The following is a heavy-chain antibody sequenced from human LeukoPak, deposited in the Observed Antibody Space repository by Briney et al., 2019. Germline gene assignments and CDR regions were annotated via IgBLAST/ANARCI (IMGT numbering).Heavy chain of an antibody. J-gene: IGHJ4*02. CDR3: AKSVVYVPYIAGSLYDY. CDR1: GFTFSSYG. V-gene: IGHV3-23*01. Sequence: GGSLRLSCVASGFTFSSYGMSWVRQAPGKGLEWVSTISGSGGSTYYADSVKGRFTISRDNSKNTLNLQMNSLRAEDTAIYYCAKSVVYVPYIAGSLYDYWGQGTLVTVSS. CDR2: ISGSGGST. D-gene: IGHD2-8*02.